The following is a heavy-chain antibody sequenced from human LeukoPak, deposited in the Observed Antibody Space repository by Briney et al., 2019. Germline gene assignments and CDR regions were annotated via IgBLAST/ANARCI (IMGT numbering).Heavy chain of an antibody. CDR1: GFSFSSYW. J-gene: IGHJ4*02. CDR2: ISYDGSNK. Sequence: GGSLRLSCAASGFSFSSYWMHWVRQAPGKGLEWVAVISYDGSNKYYADSVKGRFTISRDNSKNTLYLQMNSLRAEDTAVYYCARDVFPDYWGQGTLVTVSS. D-gene: IGHD2-21*01. V-gene: IGHV3-30-3*01. CDR3: ARDVFPDY.